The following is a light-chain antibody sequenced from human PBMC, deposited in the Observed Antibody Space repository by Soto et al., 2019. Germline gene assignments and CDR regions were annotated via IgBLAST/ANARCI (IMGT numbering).Light chain of an antibody. CDR2: DNS. V-gene: IGLV1-51*01. CDR1: SSNIGNNY. J-gene: IGLJ2*01. CDR3: GTWDSSLSAGV. Sequence: QSLLTQPPSVSAAPGQKVTISCSGSSSNIGNNYVSWYQQLPGPAPKLLIYDNSKRPSGIPDRFSGSKSGTSATLGITGLQTGDEADYYCGTWDSSLSAGVFGGGTKLTVL.